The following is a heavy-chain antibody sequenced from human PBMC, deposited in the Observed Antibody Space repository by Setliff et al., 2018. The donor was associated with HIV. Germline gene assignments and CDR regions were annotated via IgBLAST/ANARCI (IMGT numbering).Heavy chain of an antibody. CDR2: INHSGST. CDR3: ARRGSGFFHYYYYMDV. J-gene: IGHJ6*03. D-gene: IGHD3-10*01. V-gene: IGHV4-34*01. CDR1: GGSFSGYY. Sequence: SETLSLTCAVYGGSFSGYYWSWIRQPPGKGLEWIGEINHSGSTNYKPSLKSRVTISVDTSKNQFSLKLSSVTAADTAVYYCARRGSGFFHYYYYMDVWGKGTTVTVSS.